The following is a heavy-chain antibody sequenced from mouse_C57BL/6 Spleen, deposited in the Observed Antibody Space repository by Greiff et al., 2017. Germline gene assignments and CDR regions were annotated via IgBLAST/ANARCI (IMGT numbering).Heavy chain of an antibody. V-gene: IGHV1-64*01. CDR1: GYTFTSYW. D-gene: IGHD2-4*01. Sequence: QVQLQQPGAELVKPGASVKLSCKASGYTFTSYWMHWVKQRPGQGLEWIGMIHPNSGSTNYNEKFKSKATLTVDKSSSTAYMQLSSLTSEDSAVYYCARSGDYDDPPYAMDYWGQGTSVTVSS. CDR3: ARSGDYDDPPYAMDY. CDR2: IHPNSGST. J-gene: IGHJ4*01.